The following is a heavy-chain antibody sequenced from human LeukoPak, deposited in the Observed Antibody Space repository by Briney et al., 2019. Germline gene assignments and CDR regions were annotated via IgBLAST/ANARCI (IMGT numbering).Heavy chain of an antibody. J-gene: IGHJ5*02. V-gene: IGHV1-8*03. CDR1: GYTFTSYD. CDR3: ARSGVPAGYCSSTSCYNWFDP. CDR2: MNPNSGNT. Sequence: ASVKVSCKASGYTFTSYDINWVRQATGQGLEWMGWMNPNSGNTGYAQRFQGRVTITGNTSISTAYMELSSLRSEDTAVYYCARSGVPAGYCSSTSCYNWFDPWGQGTLVTVSS. D-gene: IGHD2-2*01.